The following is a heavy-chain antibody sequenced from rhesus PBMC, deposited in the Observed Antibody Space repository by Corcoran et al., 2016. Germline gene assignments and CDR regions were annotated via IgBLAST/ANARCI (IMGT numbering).Heavy chain of an antibody. CDR1: GGSISSNY. D-gene: IGHD6-43*01. CDR3: TTEYGIAAATFGY. J-gene: IGHJ4*01. Sequence: QLQLQESGPGLVKPSETLSLTCAVSGGSISSNYWSWIRQPPGKGLEWIGRISGSGGSTDYNPSLKSRVTISTDMSKNQFSLKLSSVTAADTAVYYCTTEYGIAAATFGYWGQGVLVTVSS. CDR2: ISGSGGST. V-gene: IGHV4-173*01.